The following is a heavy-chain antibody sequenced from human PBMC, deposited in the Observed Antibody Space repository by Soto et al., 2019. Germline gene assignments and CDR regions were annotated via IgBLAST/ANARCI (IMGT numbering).Heavy chain of an antibody. J-gene: IGHJ6*02. CDR3: ARVTPGNNLYYFSGLDV. Sequence: GGSLRLSCVASGFTFDTYGIHWVRQSPGKGLQWVALISYEGSNTYYADSVRGRFTISRDNSKNTLYLQINALRPEDTGVYYCARVTPGNNLYYFSGLDVWGQGTSVTVSS. V-gene: IGHV3-30-3*01. D-gene: IGHD1-1*01. CDR1: GFTFDTYG. CDR2: ISYEGSNT.